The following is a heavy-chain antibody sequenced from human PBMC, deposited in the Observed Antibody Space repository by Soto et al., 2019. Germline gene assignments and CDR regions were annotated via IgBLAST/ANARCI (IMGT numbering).Heavy chain of an antibody. V-gene: IGHV3-74*01. CDR1: GFTFGSYW. CDR3: ARESGSDGGYYFDY. D-gene: IGHD5-12*01. J-gene: IGHJ4*02. Sequence: EVQLVESGGGLVQPGGSLRLSCGASGFTFGSYWMHWVRQAPGKGLVWVARVNRDGPGTDHVESVKGRFTISRDNAKNTLYLQMSSLRAEDTAVYYCARESGSDGGYYFDYWGQGTLVTVSS. CDR2: VNRDGPGT.